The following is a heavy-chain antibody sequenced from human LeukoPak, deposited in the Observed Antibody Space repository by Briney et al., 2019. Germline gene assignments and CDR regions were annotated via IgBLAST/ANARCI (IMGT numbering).Heavy chain of an antibody. D-gene: IGHD2-2*01. CDR2: IRGDGSSQ. CDR1: GFTFNNYG. CDR3: ARDQYCSSTSCYDRAFDI. Sequence: AGTLRLSGAASGFTFNNYGMQWVRQGPGKGRKGVIIIRGDGSSQYYAVSVKGRFTIYRDNYKNTLYLQMNSLRAEDTAVYYCARDQYCSSTSCYDRAFDIWGQGTMVTVSS. V-gene: IGHV3-33*01. J-gene: IGHJ3*02.